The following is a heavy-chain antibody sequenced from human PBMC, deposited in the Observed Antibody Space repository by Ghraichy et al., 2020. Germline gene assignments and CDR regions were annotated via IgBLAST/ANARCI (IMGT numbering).Heavy chain of an antibody. D-gene: IGHD4-17*01. Sequence: SETLSFGCVGSGVSLTNSAYSWSWIRQPPGKGPEWTGIIHYGGDTIYNPSLRGRVTISVDTSKNQVSLKLKSVTAADTAVDYCARGAPPTVTTARAMDVWGRGTTVTVSA. J-gene: IGHJ3*01. V-gene: IGHV4-61*08. CDR3: ARGAPPTVTTARAMDV. CDR2: IHYGGDT. CDR1: GVSLTNSAYS.